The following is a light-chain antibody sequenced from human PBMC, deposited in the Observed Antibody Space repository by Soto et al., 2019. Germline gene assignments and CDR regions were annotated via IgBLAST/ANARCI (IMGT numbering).Light chain of an antibody. V-gene: IGKV3-20*01. J-gene: IGKJ3*01. CDR1: QSVSSNS. CDR3: QLYGTSPGFT. Sequence: EIVLTQSPGTLSLSPGERATLSCRASQSVSSNSLAWYQQKPGQAPRLLIYGASSRATGIPDRSSGSGSGTDFALTISRLEPEDFAVYYCQLYGTSPGFTFGPGTKVDI. CDR2: GAS.